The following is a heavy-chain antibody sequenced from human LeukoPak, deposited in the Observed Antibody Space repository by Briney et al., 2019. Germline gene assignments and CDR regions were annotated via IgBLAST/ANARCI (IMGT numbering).Heavy chain of an antibody. D-gene: IGHD1-1*01. J-gene: IGHJ4*02. V-gene: IGHV1-2*02. CDR2: VNPNSAGT. CDR3: ARYVTTGITLDN. Sequence: ASVKVSCKASGYTFTDYYMQWVRQAPGQGLEWMGWVNPNSAGTNYAQKFQGRVTMTRDTSITTVYMELSRLTSDDTAVYYCARYVTTGITLDNWGPGTLVTVSS. CDR1: GYTFTDYY.